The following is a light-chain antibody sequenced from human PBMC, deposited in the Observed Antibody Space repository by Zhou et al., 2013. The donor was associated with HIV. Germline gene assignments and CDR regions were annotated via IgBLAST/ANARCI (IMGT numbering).Light chain of an antibody. CDR2: QAS. CDR3: QQYDTYPWT. CDR1: ESIRRW. J-gene: IGKJ1*01. V-gene: IGKV1-5*03. Sequence: DIQMTQSPSTLSASEGDRVTITCRASESIRRWLAWYQQTPGKAPKLLIYQASTLQSGVPSRFRGSGSGTEFTLTISSLQPDDFATYYCQQYDTYPWTFGQGTKVEIK.